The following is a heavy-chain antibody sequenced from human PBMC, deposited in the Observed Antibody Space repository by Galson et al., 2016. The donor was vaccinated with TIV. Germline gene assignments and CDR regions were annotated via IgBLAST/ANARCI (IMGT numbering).Heavy chain of an antibody. CDR2: IIGMSGTT. V-gene: IGHV1-69*13. D-gene: IGHD3-22*01. CDR3: ARGETYYDSNYVHH. Sequence: SVKVSCKASGGTFSSYAISWVRQAPGQGLEWMGGIIGMSGTTNYAQKFQGRVTITADEITSTAYMELSSLRSDDTAVYFCARGETYYDSNYVHHWGQGTLVTVS. CDR1: GGTFSSYA. J-gene: IGHJ1*01.